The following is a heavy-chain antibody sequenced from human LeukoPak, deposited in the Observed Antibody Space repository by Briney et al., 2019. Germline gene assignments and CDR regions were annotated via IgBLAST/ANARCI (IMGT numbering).Heavy chain of an antibody. D-gene: IGHD2-15*01. V-gene: IGHV4-31*03. J-gene: IGHJ4*02. Sequence: SETLSLTCTVSSGSIFSGDYYWTWIRQHPGKGLEWIGYIYYSGSTYYNPSLKSRVIISIDTSKNQFSLKLSSVTAADTAVYYCARDSCSGGSCSDYWGQGTLVTVSS. CDR2: IYYSGST. CDR1: SGSIFSGDYY. CDR3: ARDSCSGGSCSDY.